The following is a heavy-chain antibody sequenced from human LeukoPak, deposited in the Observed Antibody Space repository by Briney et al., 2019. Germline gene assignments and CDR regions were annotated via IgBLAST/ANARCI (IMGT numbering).Heavy chain of an antibody. CDR2: IYYSGST. CDR1: GGSISSYY. V-gene: IGHV4-59*01. J-gene: IGHJ3*02. Sequence: SETLSLTCTASGGSISSYYWSWIRQPPGKGLEWIGYIYYSGSTNYNPSLKSRVTISVDTSKNQFSLKLSSVTAADTAVYYCARGVVPAAVDAFDIWGQGTMVTVPS. CDR3: ARGVVPAAVDAFDI. D-gene: IGHD2-2*01.